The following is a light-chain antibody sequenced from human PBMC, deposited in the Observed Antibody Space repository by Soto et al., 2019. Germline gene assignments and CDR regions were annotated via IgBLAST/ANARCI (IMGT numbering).Light chain of an antibody. V-gene: IGLV2-14*03. Sequence: QSVLTQPASVSGSPGQSITISCTGTSSDVGGYDYVSWYQQHPGKAPKLMIYDVRNRPSGISNRFSGSKSGNTASLTISGLQAEDEADYHCSSYTTSSTVLFGGGTKLTVL. CDR2: DVR. CDR3: SSYTTSSTVL. J-gene: IGLJ2*01. CDR1: SSDVGGYDY.